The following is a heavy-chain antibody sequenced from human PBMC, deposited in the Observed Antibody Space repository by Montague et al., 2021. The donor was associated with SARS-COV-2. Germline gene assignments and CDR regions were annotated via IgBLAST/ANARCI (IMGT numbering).Heavy chain of an antibody. J-gene: IGHJ4*02. CDR1: GFDFFNFD. D-gene: IGHD2-8*01. V-gene: IGHV3-48*03. CDR3: ATNKYCTLHDCLHGRHYFDH. Sequence: FLRLSCAASGFDFFNFDMAWVRQAPGRGLEWISDISSSGATILYADSLKGRFTISRDNIQKSLYLQMNSLRAEDMAVYYCATNKYCTLHDCLHGRHYFDHWGQGTLVTVSS. CDR2: ISSSGATI.